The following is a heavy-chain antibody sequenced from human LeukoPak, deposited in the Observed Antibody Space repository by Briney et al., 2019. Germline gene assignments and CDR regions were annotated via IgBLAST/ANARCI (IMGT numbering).Heavy chain of an antibody. CDR2: IYYSGST. V-gene: IGHV4-59*01. D-gene: IGHD3-16*01. J-gene: IGHJ4*02. CDR1: GGSISSYY. Sequence: SETLSLTCTVSGGSISSYYWTWIRQPPGKGLEWIGYIYYSGSTNYNPSLKSRVTISVDTSKNQFSLKLSSVTAADTAVYYCATFRGNRGGFDYWGQGTLVIVSS. CDR3: ATFRGNRGGFDY.